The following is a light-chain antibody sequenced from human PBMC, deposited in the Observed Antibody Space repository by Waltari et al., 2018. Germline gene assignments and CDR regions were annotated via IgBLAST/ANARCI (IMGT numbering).Light chain of an antibody. CDR3: QQYNTWPPIT. V-gene: IGKV3-15*01. Sequence: ATLSVSPGERATLSCRASQSVSSNLAWYQQKPGQTPRLLIYEASTRPTGIPARFSGSGSGTEFTLSISSLQSEDFAVYYCQQYNTWPPITFGQGTRLEIK. J-gene: IGKJ5*01. CDR2: EAS. CDR1: QSVSSN.